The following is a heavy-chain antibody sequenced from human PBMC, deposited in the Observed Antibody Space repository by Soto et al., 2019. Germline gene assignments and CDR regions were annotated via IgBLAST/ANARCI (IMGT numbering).Heavy chain of an antibody. D-gene: IGHD3-3*01. CDR1: GFTFSSYG. CDR3: ARGDFWSGYYHYFDY. V-gene: IGHV3-33*01. CDR2: IGYDGSNK. J-gene: IGHJ4*02. Sequence: QVQLVESGGGVVQPGRSLRLSCAASGFTFSSYGMHWVRQAPGKGLEWVAVIGYDGSNKYYADSVQGRFTISRDNYRNTLYLQMNGLRAEDTAVYYGARGDFWSGYYHYFDYWGQGTLVTVS.